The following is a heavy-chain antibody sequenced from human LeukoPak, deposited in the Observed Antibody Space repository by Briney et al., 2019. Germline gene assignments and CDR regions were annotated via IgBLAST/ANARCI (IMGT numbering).Heavy chain of an antibody. D-gene: IGHD3-3*01. CDR1: GFTLSSYS. V-gene: IGHV3-48*02. CDR2: ISISSSTI. Sequence: GGSLRLSCPASGFTLSSYSMNWVRQAPGKGLEWVSYISISSSTIYYADSVKGRFTISRDNAKNSLYLQMNSLRDEDTAVYYCARQRIRSGDSFFDYWGQGTLVTVSP. J-gene: IGHJ4*02. CDR3: ARQRIRSGDSFFDY.